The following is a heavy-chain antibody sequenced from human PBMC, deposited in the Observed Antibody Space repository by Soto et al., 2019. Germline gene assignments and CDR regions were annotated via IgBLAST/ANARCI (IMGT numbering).Heavy chain of an antibody. Sequence: GESLKISCKHSGFNFPTFWIAWVRQMPGKGLEWMGTIYPDDSDTRYSPSFQGQVTISADKSIQTAYLQWGSLKAADTAVYYCARGRITMVRGVITNYYYYGMDVWGQGTAVTVSS. V-gene: IGHV5-51*01. CDR2: IYPDDSDT. CDR1: GFNFPTFW. D-gene: IGHD3-10*01. CDR3: ARGRITMVRGVITNYYYYGMDV. J-gene: IGHJ6*02.